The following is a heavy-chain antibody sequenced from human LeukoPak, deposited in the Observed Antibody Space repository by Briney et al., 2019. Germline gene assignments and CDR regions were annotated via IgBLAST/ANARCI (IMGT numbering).Heavy chain of an antibody. J-gene: IGHJ4*02. CDR1: GGSFSDYF. D-gene: IGHD4-17*01. CDR2: INHGGGT. CDR3: ARGEDGTGDYRPTYFDS. V-gene: IGHV4-34*01. Sequence: PSETLSLTCAVYGGSFSDYFWNWIRQPPGKGLEWIGEINHGGGTRYNPSLKSRATISVDTSKKQFSLNLTSVTAADTAEYYCARGEDGTGDYRPTYFDSWGQGTLVTVSS.